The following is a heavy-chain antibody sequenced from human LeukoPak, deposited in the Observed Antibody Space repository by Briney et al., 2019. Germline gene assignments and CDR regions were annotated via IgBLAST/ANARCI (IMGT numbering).Heavy chain of an antibody. Sequence: AASVKVSCKASGGTFSSYAISWVRQAPGQGLEWMGGIIPIFGTASYAQKFQGRVTITTDESTSTAYMELSSLRSEDTAVYYCATPHLRYYDSSGYYYWGQGTLVTVSS. V-gene: IGHV1-69*05. J-gene: IGHJ4*02. CDR2: IIPIFGTA. CDR1: GGTFSSYA. D-gene: IGHD3-22*01. CDR3: ATPHLRYYDSSGYYY.